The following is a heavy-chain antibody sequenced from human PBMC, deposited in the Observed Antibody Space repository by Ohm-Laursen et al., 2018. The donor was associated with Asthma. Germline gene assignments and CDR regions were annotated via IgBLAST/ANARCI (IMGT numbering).Heavy chain of an antibody. CDR1: GFTFSSYG. D-gene: IGHD2-21*01. CDR2: ISFHGYNQ. J-gene: IGHJ4*02. V-gene: IGHV3-30*18. Sequence: SLRLSCAASGFTFSSYGMHWVRQAPGKGLELVAIISFHGYNQYYTDSVRGRFTISRDNTKNSLYLQMNSLREEDTALYYCAKVGTAARPDRYCGGDCYAFFDYWGQGTVVTVSS. CDR3: AKVGTAARPDRYCGGDCYAFFDY.